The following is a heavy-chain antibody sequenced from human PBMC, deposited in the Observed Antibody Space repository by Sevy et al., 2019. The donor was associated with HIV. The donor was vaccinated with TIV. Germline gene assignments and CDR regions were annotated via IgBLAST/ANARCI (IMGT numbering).Heavy chain of an antibody. V-gene: IGHV3-21*01. CDR3: ARVVVAYCGGDCYPDFDY. Sequence: GGSLRLSCAASGFTFSSYSMNWVRQAPGKGLEWVSSISSSSSYIYYADSVKGRFTISRDNAKNSLYLQMNSLRAEDTAVYYCARVVVAYCGGDCYPDFDYWGQGTLVTVSS. D-gene: IGHD2-21*02. CDR1: GFTFSSYS. J-gene: IGHJ4*02. CDR2: ISSSSSYI.